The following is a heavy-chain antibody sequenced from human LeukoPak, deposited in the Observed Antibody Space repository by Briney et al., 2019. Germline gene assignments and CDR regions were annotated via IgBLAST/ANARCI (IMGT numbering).Heavy chain of an antibody. CDR1: GYPFTSYG. CDR2: ISAHNGYT. CDR3: ARDMTYEVDY. J-gene: IGHJ4*02. V-gene: IGHV1-18*01. Sequence: ASVKVSCKASGYPFTSYGISWVRQAPGHGLKWMGWISAHNGYTNYAQKLQGRVTMTTDTSTSTVYMELRSLTSDDTAVYYCARDMTYEVDYWGQGTLVTVSS. D-gene: IGHD5-12*01.